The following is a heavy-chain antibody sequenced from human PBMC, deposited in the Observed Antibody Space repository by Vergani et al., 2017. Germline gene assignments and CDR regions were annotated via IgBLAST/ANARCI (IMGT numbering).Heavy chain of an antibody. CDR3: ARQGRVQRGGYYDN. V-gene: IGHV3-49*04. CDR1: GFPFTDYG. J-gene: IGHJ4*02. Sequence: EVQLVESGGGLEQPGRSLRLSCRASGFPFTDYGIRWVRQAPGKGLEWVGFVRNKEDGGTPEHAASVKGRFTISRDDSKAIAYLQMNSLKTEDTAVYYCARQGRVQRGGYYDNWGQGALVTVSS. CDR2: VRNKEDGGTP. D-gene: IGHD1-1*01.